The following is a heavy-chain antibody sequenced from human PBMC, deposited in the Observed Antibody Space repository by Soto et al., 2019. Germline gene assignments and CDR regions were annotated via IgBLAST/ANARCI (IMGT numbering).Heavy chain of an antibody. V-gene: IGHV3-23*01. J-gene: IGHJ4*02. CDR1: GFTFSSYA. D-gene: IGHD5-12*01. CDR3: AKLVVKGRGYSGYAKDY. Sequence: EVQLLESGGGLVQPGGSLRLSCAASGFTFSSYAMSWVRQAPGKGLEWVSAISGSGGSTYYADSVKGRFSISRDNSKNTLYLQMNSLRAEDTAVYYCAKLVVKGRGYSGYAKDYWGQGTLVTVSS. CDR2: ISGSGGST.